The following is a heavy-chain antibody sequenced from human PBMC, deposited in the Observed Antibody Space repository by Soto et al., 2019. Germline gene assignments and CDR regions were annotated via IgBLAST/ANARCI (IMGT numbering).Heavy chain of an antibody. D-gene: IGHD2-2*01. Sequence: EVQLLESGGGLVQPGGSLRLSCAAAGFTFSSYAMSWVRQAPGKGLEWVSAISGSDGSTYYADSVKGRFTISRDNSKNTLYLQMNSLRAEDTAVYYCAKGQVVPAAHYYYYGMDVSGQGTTVTVSS. CDR3: AKGQVVPAAHYYYYGMDV. J-gene: IGHJ6*02. CDR2: ISGSDGST. V-gene: IGHV3-23*01. CDR1: GFTFSSYA.